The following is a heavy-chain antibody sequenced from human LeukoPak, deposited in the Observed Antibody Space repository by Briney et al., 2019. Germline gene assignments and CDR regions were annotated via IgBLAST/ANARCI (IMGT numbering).Heavy chain of an antibody. V-gene: IGHV3-23*01. J-gene: IGHJ4*02. CDR2: IRGSGVST. CDR3: AKRQGSSASCYDY. Sequence: GGSLRLSCAASGFNFISYSMSWVRQAPGKGLEWVSVIRGSGVSTYCADSVKGRFTISRDNSKNTLYLQMNNLRAEDTAMYYCAKRQGSSASCYDYWGQGTLVTVSS. CDR1: GFNFISYS. D-gene: IGHD2-2*01.